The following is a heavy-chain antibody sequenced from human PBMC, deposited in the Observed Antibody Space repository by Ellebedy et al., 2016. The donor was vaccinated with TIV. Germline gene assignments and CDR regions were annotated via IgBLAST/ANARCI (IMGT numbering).Heavy chain of an antibody. V-gene: IGHV3-7*01. CDR2: INQDGSQK. D-gene: IGHD4-17*01. CDR1: GFSFRSYW. J-gene: IGHJ3*02. Sequence: GGSLRLSCAASGFSFRSYWMSWVRQAPGKGLEWVANINQDGSQKYYVDSVKGRFTISRDSAKNSLYLQMNSLRAEDTAVYYCATDGSYGDYRSPTHAFVMWGQGTMVSVSS. CDR3: ATDGSYGDYRSPTHAFVM.